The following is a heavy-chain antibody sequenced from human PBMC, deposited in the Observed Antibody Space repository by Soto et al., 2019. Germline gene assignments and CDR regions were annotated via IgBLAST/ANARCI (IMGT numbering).Heavy chain of an antibody. CDR3: NP. CDR1: GDTFTNFG. J-gene: IGHJ5*02. V-gene: IGHV1-18*01. CDR2: IATYNSNR. Sequence: HLVQSGPEVKKPGASITVSCKTSGDTFTNFGLSWVRQAPGQGLEWMGWIATYNSNRNYAQKFPGTLTLTKDTSTSTADMELKSLRYDDTAVYWFNPWGQGALVTVSS.